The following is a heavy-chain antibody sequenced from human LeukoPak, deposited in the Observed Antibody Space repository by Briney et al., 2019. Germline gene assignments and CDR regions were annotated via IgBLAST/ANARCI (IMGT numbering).Heavy chain of an antibody. D-gene: IGHD3-16*01. CDR1: GYTLTDYY. CDR3: ARGGYVIVRDWFDP. J-gene: IGHJ5*02. CDR2: INPNTGDT. Sequence: ASVKVSCKASGYTLTDYYMHWVRQAPGQGLEWMGCINPNTGDTKYAQKFQGRVTMTRDTSVNTAYMELNSLRSDDTAIYYCARGGYVIVRDWFDPWGQRTLVTVSS. V-gene: IGHV1-2*02.